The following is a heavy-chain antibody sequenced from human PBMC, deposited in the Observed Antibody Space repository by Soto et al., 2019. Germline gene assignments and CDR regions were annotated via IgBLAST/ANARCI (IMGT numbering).Heavy chain of an antibody. CDR1: GGSIRGYY. CDR3: ARGRYSYETIYYKFYYSALDV. Sequence: SETLSLTCGVYGGSIRGYYWGWIRQSPGKGLEWIGDINDNGGTNYNPSLKSRVTTSLDTSKKQVSLMVSSVTAADTAVYYCARGRYSYETIYYKFYYSALDVWGQGTTVTVSS. V-gene: IGHV4-34*01. J-gene: IGHJ6*02. CDR2: INDNGGT. D-gene: IGHD3-10*01.